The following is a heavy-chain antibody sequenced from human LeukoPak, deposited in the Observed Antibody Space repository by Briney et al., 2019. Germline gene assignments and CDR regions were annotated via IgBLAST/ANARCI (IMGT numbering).Heavy chain of an antibody. CDR3: ARVIVGAKYLGFDS. CDR2: IYYSGST. J-gene: IGHJ4*02. D-gene: IGHD1-26*01. V-gene: IGHV4-39*01. Sequence: PSETLSLTCTVSGCSISSTSYYWAWIRQPPGKGLDWIANIYYSGSTYYDPSLKSRVTIFVDTSKKQFSLKLSSLTAADTSVYYCARVIVGAKYLGFDSWGQGTLVTVSS. CDR1: GCSISSTSYY.